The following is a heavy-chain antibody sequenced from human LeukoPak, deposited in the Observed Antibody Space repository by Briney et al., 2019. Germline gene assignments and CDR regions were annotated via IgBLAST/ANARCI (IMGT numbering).Heavy chain of an antibody. Sequence: GGSLRLSCAASGFTVSSYGMHWVRQAPGKGLEWLAVISYDGSNKYYADSVKGRFTISRDNSKNTLYLQMNSLRAEDTAVYYCAKRQLGHIDYWGQGTLVIVSS. CDR2: ISYDGSNK. V-gene: IGHV3-30*18. J-gene: IGHJ4*02. CDR3: AKRQLGHIDY. D-gene: IGHD6-6*01. CDR1: GFTVSSYG.